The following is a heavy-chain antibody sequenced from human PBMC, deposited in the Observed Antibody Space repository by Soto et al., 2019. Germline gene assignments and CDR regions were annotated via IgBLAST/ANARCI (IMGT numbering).Heavy chain of an antibody. V-gene: IGHV3-21*01. CDR2: ISGSGGYI. CDR3: ARDRQSNHWYADDY. Sequence: GGSLRLTCEGSGFTFICYSMNSLRQAPRKGLEWVSSISGSGGYIYYADSLKSRVTISIDTAKNSLYLQMPSLRDEDTALYSCARDRQSNHWYADDYWGQGSLVTVSS. D-gene: IGHD6-13*01. CDR1: GFTFICYS. J-gene: IGHJ4*02.